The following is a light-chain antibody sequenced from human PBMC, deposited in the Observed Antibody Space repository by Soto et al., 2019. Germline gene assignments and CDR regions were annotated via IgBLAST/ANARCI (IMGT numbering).Light chain of an antibody. V-gene: IGKV3-15*01. CDR1: QSVSSSY. Sequence: EIVLTLSPATLSLSPGERATLSCRASQSVSSSYLAWYQQKPGQAPRLLIYGTSNRATGIPDRISGSRSGTEFTLTISSLQSEDFGVYYCQQFDDWPTFGQGTKVDIK. CDR2: GTS. CDR3: QQFDDWPT. J-gene: IGKJ1*01.